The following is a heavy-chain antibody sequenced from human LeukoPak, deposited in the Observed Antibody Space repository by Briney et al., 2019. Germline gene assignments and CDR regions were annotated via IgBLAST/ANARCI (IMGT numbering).Heavy chain of an antibody. V-gene: IGHV4-59*01. D-gene: IGHD7-27*01. CDR3: ASSMYMGNFDY. CDR1: GDSISSYY. CDR2: IYNNEDI. Sequence: SETLSLTCTVSGDSISSYYWSWIRQPPGKGLEWLGYIYNNEDISYNLSLKSRVTISLDTSKNQFSLKLRSVTAADTAVYYCASSMYMGNFDYWGQGTLVTVSS. J-gene: IGHJ4*02.